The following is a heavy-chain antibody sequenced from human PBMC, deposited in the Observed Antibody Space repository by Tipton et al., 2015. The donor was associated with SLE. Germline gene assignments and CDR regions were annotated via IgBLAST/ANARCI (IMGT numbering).Heavy chain of an antibody. V-gene: IGHV3-21*01. Sequence: SLRLSCAASGFTFSSYSMNWVGQAPGKGLEWVSSISSSSSYIYYADSVKGGFTLSRDNAKNSLYLQMNSLRAEDTAVYYCARDASEWELLHPIGYWGQGTLVTVSS. J-gene: IGHJ4*02. CDR2: ISSSSSYI. D-gene: IGHD1-26*01. CDR3: ARDASEWELLHPIGY. CDR1: GFTFSSYS.